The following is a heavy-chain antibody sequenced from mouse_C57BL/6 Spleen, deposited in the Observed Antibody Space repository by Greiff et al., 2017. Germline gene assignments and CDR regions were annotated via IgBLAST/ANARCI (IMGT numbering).Heavy chain of an antibody. CDR1: GYAFSSYW. J-gene: IGHJ4*01. CDR2: IYPGDSDT. V-gene: IGHV1-80*01. Sequence: QVQLQQSGAELVKPGASVKISCKASGYAFSSYWLNWVKQRPGQGLERIGQIYPGDSDTNYNGKFNGKATPTADKSSSTAYMQLSSLTSEDSVVYVCARGGYGGYSYYYAMDYWGQGTSVTVSS. CDR3: ARGGYGGYSYYYAMDY. D-gene: IGHD2-3*01.